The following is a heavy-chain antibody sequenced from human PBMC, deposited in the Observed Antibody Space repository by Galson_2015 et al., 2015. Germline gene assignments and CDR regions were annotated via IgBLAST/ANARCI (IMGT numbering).Heavy chain of an antibody. J-gene: IGHJ4*02. CDR1: GYSFSNYW. V-gene: IGHV5-51*01. CDR3: ARRVMGLYYFDY. CDR2: IFPADSDT. Sequence: QSGAEVKKPGESLKISCRASGYSFSNYWIGWVRQMPGKGLEWMGIIFPADSDTRYSPSFQGQVTISADKSISTAYLQWSSLRASDTAMYYCARRVMGLYYFDYWGQGTLVIVSS.